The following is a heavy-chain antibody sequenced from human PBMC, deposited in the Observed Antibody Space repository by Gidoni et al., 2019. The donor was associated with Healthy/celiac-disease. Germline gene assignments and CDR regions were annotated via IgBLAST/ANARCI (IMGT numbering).Heavy chain of an antibody. J-gene: IGHJ4*02. CDR3: TSLIAAAGIGY. D-gene: IGHD6-13*01. CDR2: IRSKANSYAT. Sequence: EVQLVESGGGLVQPGGSLTLSCAASGFTFRGSAMHWVRQASGKGLEWVGRIRSKANSYATAYAASVKGRFTISRDDSKNTAYLQMNSLKTEDTAVYYCTSLIAAAGIGYWGQGTLVTVSS. V-gene: IGHV3-73*01. CDR1: GFTFRGSA.